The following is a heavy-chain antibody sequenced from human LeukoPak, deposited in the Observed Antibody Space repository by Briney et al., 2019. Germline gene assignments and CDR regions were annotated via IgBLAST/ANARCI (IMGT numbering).Heavy chain of an antibody. Sequence: GGSLRLSCAASGFTFSSYSMNWVRQAPGKGLEWVSSISSSSSYIYYADSVKGRFTISRDNAKNSLYLQMNCLRAEDTAVYYCARDYSSSWYRRNWFDPWGQGTLVTVSS. D-gene: IGHD6-13*01. CDR2: ISSSSSYI. CDR3: ARDYSSSWYRRNWFDP. CDR1: GFTFSSYS. V-gene: IGHV3-21*01. J-gene: IGHJ5*02.